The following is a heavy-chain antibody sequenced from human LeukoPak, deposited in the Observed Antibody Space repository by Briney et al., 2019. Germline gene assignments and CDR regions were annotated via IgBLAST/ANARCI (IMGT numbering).Heavy chain of an antibody. V-gene: IGHV4-61*02. CDR2: NYTSGST. D-gene: IGHD6-6*01. J-gene: IGHJ4*02. CDR1: GGSISSGSYY. Sequence: SQTLSLTCTVSGGSISSGSYYWSWIRQPAGKGLEWIGRNYTSGSTNYNPSLKSRVTISVDTSKNQFSLKLSSVTAADTAVYYCAREGQLGRAFDYWGQGTLVTVSS. CDR3: AREGQLGRAFDY.